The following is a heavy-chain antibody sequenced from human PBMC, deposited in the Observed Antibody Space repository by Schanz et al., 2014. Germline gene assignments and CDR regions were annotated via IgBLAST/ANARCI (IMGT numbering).Heavy chain of an antibody. Sequence: QVQLAQSGAEVKKPGASVKVSCKAFGYSFTSYYIHWVRQAPGQGLEWMATINPSGGSTSFAQKFQGRVTMTRATSTSTVNMELTSLRSEDTAVYYCARDPYSASYFPSPPLYGLDVWGQGTTVTVSS. J-gene: IGHJ6*02. D-gene: IGHD1-26*01. CDR1: GYSFTSYY. CDR2: INPSGGST. CDR3: ARDPYSASYFPSPPLYGLDV. V-gene: IGHV1-46*01.